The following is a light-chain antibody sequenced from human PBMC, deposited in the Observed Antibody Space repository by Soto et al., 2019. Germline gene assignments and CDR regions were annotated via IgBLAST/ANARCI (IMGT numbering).Light chain of an antibody. V-gene: IGKV1-39*01. CDR3: QQSYSTSCT. Sequence: DIQMTQTQSSLSASVGDRVTITCRASQSISNYLNWYQQKPGKAPKLLIYAASSLQSGVPSRFSGSGSGTDFTLTISSLQPEDFATYYCQQSYSTSCTFGQGTKVDIK. CDR1: QSISNY. CDR2: AAS. J-gene: IGKJ1*01.